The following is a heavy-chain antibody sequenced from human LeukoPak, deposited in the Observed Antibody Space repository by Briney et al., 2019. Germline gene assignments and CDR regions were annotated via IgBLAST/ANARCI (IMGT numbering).Heavy chain of an antibody. CDR2: ISAYNGNT. J-gene: IGHJ6*02. V-gene: IGHV1-18*01. CDR3: ALLPILYYYYGMDV. D-gene: IGHD2-15*01. CDR1: GYTFTSYG. Sequence: ASVKVSCKASGYTFTSYGISWVRQAPGQGLEWMGWISAYNGNTNYAQKLQGRVTMTTDTSTSTAYMELRSLRSDDTAVYYCALLPILYYYYGMDVWGQGTTVTVSS.